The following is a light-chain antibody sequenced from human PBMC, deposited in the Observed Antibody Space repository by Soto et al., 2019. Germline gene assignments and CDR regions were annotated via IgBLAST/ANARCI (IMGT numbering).Light chain of an antibody. Sequence: EIVLTQFPGTLSLSPGESATLSCRTSESISSSYLAWYQQRPFQPPRLLIYVASKTATGIPDRFSASGSSTDFTLSISRLEPEDFGMYYCQQYSASPRTFGQGTKLDIK. CDR2: VAS. V-gene: IGKV3-20*01. J-gene: IGKJ2*01. CDR1: ESISSSY. CDR3: QQYSASPRT.